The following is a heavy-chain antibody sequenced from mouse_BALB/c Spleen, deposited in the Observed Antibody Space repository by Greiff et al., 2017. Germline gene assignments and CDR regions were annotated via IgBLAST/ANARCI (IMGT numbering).Heavy chain of an antibody. CDR1: GYSITSDYA. J-gene: IGHJ4*01. CDR3: ARSRWLLQYYAMDY. V-gene: IGHV3-2*02. CDR2: ISYSGST. Sequence: DVQLQESGPGLVKPSQSLSLTCTVTGYSITSDYAWNWIRQFPGNKLEWMGYISYSGSTSYNPSLKSRISITRDTSKNQFFLQLNSVTTEDTATYYCARSRWLLQYYAMDYWGQGTSVTVSS. D-gene: IGHD2-3*01.